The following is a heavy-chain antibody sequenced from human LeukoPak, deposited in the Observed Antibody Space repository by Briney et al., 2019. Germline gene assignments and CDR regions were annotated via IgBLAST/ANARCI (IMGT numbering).Heavy chain of an antibody. D-gene: IGHD1-7*01. CDR2: IRANAEGGTA. Sequence: GGSLRLSCAGSGFSFSSAWMTWVRQAPGTGLERVGRIRANAEGGTADYAAPVKGRFTISRDDSENTLYLQMSSLKIEDTATYYCTTDRKELENHWGQGTLVTVSS. V-gene: IGHV3-15*01. CDR1: GFSFSSAW. J-gene: IGHJ5*02. CDR3: TTDRKELENH.